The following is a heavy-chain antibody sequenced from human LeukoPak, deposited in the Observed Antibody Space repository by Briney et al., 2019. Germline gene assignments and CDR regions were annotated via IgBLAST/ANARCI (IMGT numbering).Heavy chain of an antibody. V-gene: IGHV5-51*01. CDR1: GYRFTSYW. J-gene: IGHJ3*02. Sequence: GESLKISCKGSGYRFTSYWIGWVRQMPGKGLECMGIIYPGDSDTRYSPSFQGQVTISADKSITTAYLQWSSLKASDTAMYYCARLELVRERDAFDIWGQGTMVTASS. D-gene: IGHD6-13*01. CDR3: ARLELVRERDAFDI. CDR2: IYPGDSDT.